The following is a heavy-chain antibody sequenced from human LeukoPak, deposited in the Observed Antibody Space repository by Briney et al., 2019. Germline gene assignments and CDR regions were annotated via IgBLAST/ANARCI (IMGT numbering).Heavy chain of an antibody. CDR1: GGSFSGYY. D-gene: IGHD3-22*01. CDR3: ARANGYCYDSRRLFFDY. J-gene: IGHJ4*02. CDR2: INHSGST. Sequence: SSETLSLTCAVYGGSFSGYYWSWIRQPPGKGLEWIGEINHSGSTNYNPSLKSRVTISVDTSKNQFSLKLSSVTAADTAVYYCARANGYCYDSRRLFFDYWGQGTLVTVSS. V-gene: IGHV4-34*01.